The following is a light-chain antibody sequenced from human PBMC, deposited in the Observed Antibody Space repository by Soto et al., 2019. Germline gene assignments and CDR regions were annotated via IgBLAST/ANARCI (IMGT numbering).Light chain of an antibody. J-gene: IGKJ2*01. Sequence: EIVLTQSPATLFLSPGERATLSCRASQSVSSYLAWYQQKPGQAPRLLIYDASNRATGIPARFSGSGSGTDFTLTISSLEPEDFAVYYCHQRSDWPTFGQGTKLEIK. CDR2: DAS. CDR3: HQRSDWPT. V-gene: IGKV3-11*01. CDR1: QSVSSY.